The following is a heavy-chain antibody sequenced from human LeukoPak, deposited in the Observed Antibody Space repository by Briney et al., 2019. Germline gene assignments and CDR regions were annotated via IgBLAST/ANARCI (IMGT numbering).Heavy chain of an antibody. D-gene: IGHD3-10*01. CDR2: INPKSGGT. CDR3: ARDLSYYVSGSYYFDY. J-gene: IGHJ4*02. V-gene: IGHV1-2*02. Sequence: GASVTVSCKASGYPFTGYYIHWVRQAPGQGLEWMGWINPKSGGTNYAQKFQGRVTMTRDTSISTAYMELSRLTSDDTAVYYCARDLSYYVSGSYYFDYWGQGTLVTVSS. CDR1: GYPFTGYY.